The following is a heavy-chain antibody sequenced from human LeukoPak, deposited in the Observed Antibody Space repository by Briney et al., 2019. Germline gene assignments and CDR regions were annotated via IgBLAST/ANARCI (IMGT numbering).Heavy chain of an antibody. J-gene: IGHJ4*02. CDR1: GYSFTSYW. V-gene: IGHV5-51*01. CDR2: IYPGDSDT. Sequence: ASVKISCKGSGYSFTSYWIGWVRQMPGKGLEWMGIIYPGDSDTRYSPSFQGQVTISADKSISTAYLQWSSLKASDTAIYYCARTYCSGGSCFPLPDYWGQGTLVTVSS. D-gene: IGHD2-15*01. CDR3: ARTYCSGGSCFPLPDY.